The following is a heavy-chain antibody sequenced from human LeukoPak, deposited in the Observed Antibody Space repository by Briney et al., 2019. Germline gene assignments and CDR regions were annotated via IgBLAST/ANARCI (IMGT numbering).Heavy chain of an antibody. J-gene: IGHJ6*02. CDR3: ARGPDPGNVGAAIYYYCGRDV. D-gene: IGHD1-26*01. Sequence: SETLSLTCAVYGGSFSGYYWSWIRQPPGKGLEWIGEINHSGSTNYHPSLKSRVTISIDTSKNQFSLKLSSVTAADTAVYYCARGPDPGNVGAAIYYYCGRDVWRQGTTDSVSS. CDR2: INHSGST. V-gene: IGHV4-34*01. CDR1: GGSFSGYY.